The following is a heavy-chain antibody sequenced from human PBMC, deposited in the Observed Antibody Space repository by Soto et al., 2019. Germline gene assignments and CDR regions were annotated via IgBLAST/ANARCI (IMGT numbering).Heavy chain of an antibody. D-gene: IGHD5-12*01. V-gene: IGHV3-74*01. CDR3: AKDRGIVATMTMDV. Sequence: EVQLVESGGGLVQPGGSLRLSCAASGFTFSNYWMHWVRQAPGKGLVWVSRMNSDGSTTNYADSVKGRFTISRDNARNTLYLQMNSLRAEDTAVYYCAKDRGIVATMTMDVWVQGTTVTVSS. CDR1: GFTFSNYW. J-gene: IGHJ6*02. CDR2: MNSDGSTT.